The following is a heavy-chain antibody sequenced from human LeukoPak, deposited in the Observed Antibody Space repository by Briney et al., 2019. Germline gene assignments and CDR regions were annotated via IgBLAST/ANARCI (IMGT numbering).Heavy chain of an antibody. CDR2: INHSGST. CDR3: ARGSSSSGDYFDY. J-gene: IGHJ4*02. V-gene: IGHV4-34*01. Sequence: SETLSLTCAVYGGSFSGYYWSWIRQPPGKGLEWIGEINHSGSTNYNPSLKSRVTISVDTSKNQFSLKLSSVPAADTAVYYCARGSSSSGDYFDYWGQGTLVTVSS. CDR1: GGSFSGYY. D-gene: IGHD6-6*01.